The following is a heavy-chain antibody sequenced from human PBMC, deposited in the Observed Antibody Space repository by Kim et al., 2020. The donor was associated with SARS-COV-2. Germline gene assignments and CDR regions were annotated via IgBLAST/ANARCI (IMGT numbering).Heavy chain of an antibody. V-gene: IGHV1-3*01. CDR2: INAGNGNT. J-gene: IGHJ6*02. D-gene: IGHD7-27*01. Sequence: ASVKVSCKASGYTFTSYAMHWVRQAPGQRLEWMGWINAGNGNTKYSQKFPGRVTITRDTSASTAYMELSSLRSEDTAVYYCARDLGWGPYYYYGMDVWGQGTTVTVSS. CDR1: GYTFTSYA. CDR3: ARDLGWGPYYYYGMDV.